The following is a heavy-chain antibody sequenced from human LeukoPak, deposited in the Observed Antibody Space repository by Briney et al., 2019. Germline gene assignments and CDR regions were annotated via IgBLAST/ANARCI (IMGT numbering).Heavy chain of an antibody. Sequence: PGGSLRLSCAASGFTFSSYWMSWVRQAPGKGLEWVANIKQDGSEKYYVDSVKGRFTISRDNAKNSLYLQMNSLRAEDTAVYYLAKTFLNWNHFNHLHCYLGGWGQRDNVNGL. CDR1: GFTFSSYW. D-gene: IGHD1-14*01. J-gene: IGHJ3*01. V-gene: IGHV3-7*01. CDR3: AKTFLNWNHFNHLHCYLGG. CDR2: IKQDGSEK.